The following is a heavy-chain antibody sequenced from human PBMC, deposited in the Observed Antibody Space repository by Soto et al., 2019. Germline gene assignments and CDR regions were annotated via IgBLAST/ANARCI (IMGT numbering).Heavy chain of an antibody. CDR2: ISYDGSNK. D-gene: IGHD3-10*01. J-gene: IGHJ6*02. V-gene: IGHV3-30*18. Sequence: QVQLVESGGGVVQPGRSLRLSCAASGFTFSSYGMHWVRQAPGKGLEWVAVISYDGSNKYYADSVKGRFTISRDNSKNTRYLQMNSLRAEDTAVYYCAKDRVWFGDRYGMDVWGQGTTVTVSS. CDR3: AKDRVWFGDRYGMDV. CDR1: GFTFSSYG.